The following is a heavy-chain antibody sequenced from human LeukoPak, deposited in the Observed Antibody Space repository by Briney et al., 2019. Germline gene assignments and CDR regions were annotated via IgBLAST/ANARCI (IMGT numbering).Heavy chain of an antibody. CDR1: GGSFSGYY. J-gene: IGHJ4*02. Sequence: SETLSLTCAVYGGSFSGYYWSWIRQPPGKGLEWIGEINHSGSTNFNPSLKSRVTISVDTSKNQFSLKLSSVTAADTAVYYCASITHTAMVTFDYWGQGTLVTVSS. CDR2: INHSGST. V-gene: IGHV4-34*01. D-gene: IGHD5-18*01. CDR3: ASITHTAMVTFDY.